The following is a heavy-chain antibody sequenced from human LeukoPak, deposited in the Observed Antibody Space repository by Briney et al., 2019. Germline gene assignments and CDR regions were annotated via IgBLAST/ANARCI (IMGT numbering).Heavy chain of an antibody. D-gene: IGHD2-2*01. V-gene: IGHV3-30-3*01. Sequence: GGSLRLSCAASGFTFSSYAMHWVRQAPGEGLEWVAVISYDGSNKYYADSVKGRFTISRDNSKNTLYLQMNSLRAEDTAVYYCARVHRTDCCGMDVWGQGTTVTVSS. J-gene: IGHJ6*02. CDR2: ISYDGSNK. CDR3: ARVHRTDCCGMDV. CDR1: GFTFSSYA.